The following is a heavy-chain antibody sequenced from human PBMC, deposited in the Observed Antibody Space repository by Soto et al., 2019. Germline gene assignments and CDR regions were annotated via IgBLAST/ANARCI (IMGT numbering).Heavy chain of an antibody. CDR3: ARDDAVDVLRYFDWLQAGFDP. Sequence: ASVKVSCNASGYTFTGYYMHWVRQAPGQGLEWMGWINPNSGGTNYAQKFQGRVTMTRDTSISTAYMELSRLRSDDTAVYYCARDDAVDVLRYFDWLQAGFDPWGQGTLVTVSS. CDR1: GYTFTGYY. D-gene: IGHD3-9*01. CDR2: INPNSGGT. J-gene: IGHJ5*02. V-gene: IGHV1-2*02.